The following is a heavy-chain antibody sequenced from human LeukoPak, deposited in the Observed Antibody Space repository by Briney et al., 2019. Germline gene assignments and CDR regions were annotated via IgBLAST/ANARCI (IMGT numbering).Heavy chain of an antibody. CDR2: ISGHNDDT. Sequence: GASVKVSCKASGYTFTSYAISWVRQAPGQGLEWMGWISGHNDDTNYAQRLQGRVTMTTDTSTSTAYMELRSLRSDDTAVYYCARAGCCSGGSCYPYYYYYYMDVWGKGTTVTVSS. J-gene: IGHJ6*03. CDR1: GYTFTSYA. CDR3: ARAGCCSGGSCYPYYYYYYMDV. D-gene: IGHD2-15*01. V-gene: IGHV1-18*01.